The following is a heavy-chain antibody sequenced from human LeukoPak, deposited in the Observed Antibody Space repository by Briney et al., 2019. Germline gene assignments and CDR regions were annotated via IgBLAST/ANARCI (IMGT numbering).Heavy chain of an antibody. CDR1: GGTFSSYA. V-gene: IGHV1-69*13. J-gene: IGHJ6*04. CDR3: ARGRQYCSSTSCYVGRYYGMDV. D-gene: IGHD2-2*01. CDR2: IIPIFGTA. Sequence: ASVKVSCKASGGTFSSYAISWVRQAPGQGLEWMGGIIPIFGTANYAQKFQGRVTITADESTSTAYMELSSLRSEDTAVYYCARGRQYCSSTSCYVGRYYGMDVWGKGTTVTVSS.